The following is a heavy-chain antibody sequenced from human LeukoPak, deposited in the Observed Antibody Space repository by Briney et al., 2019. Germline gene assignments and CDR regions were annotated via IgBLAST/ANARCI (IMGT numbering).Heavy chain of an antibody. J-gene: IGHJ3*02. CDR1: GFTFDDYG. V-gene: IGHV3-20*04. CDR2: INWNGGST. Sequence: GGSLRLSCAASGFTFDDYGMSWVRQAPGKGLEWVSGINWNGGSTGYADSVKGRFTISRDNAKNSLYLQMNSLRAEDTALYYCARAQRGYSYGHPNAFDIWGQGTMLTVSS. D-gene: IGHD5-18*01. CDR3: ARAQRGYSYGHPNAFDI.